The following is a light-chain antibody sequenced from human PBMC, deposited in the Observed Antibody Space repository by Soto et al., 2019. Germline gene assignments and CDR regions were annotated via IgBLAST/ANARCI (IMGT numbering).Light chain of an antibody. CDR3: QQRRNWPVT. Sequence: EIVLTQSPATLSLSPGERATLSCRASENITSYLTWFQQAPGQAPRLLIYDASNRATGVPARFGGSGSGTDFTLTITSLEPEDFAVYYCQQRRNWPVTFGGGTKVEIK. CDR2: DAS. V-gene: IGKV3-11*01. J-gene: IGKJ4*01. CDR1: ENITSY.